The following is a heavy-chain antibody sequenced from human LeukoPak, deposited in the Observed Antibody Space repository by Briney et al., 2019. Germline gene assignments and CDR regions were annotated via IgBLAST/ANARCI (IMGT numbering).Heavy chain of an antibody. CDR1: GYSINSGYY. J-gene: IGHJ6*03. Sequence: SETLSLTCTVSGYSINSGYYWAWIRQPPGKGLQWIGSIYHSGSTYYNPSLKSRVTISIDTSKNQFSLKLSSVTAADTAVYYCARDWGVSARPGYMDVWGKGTTVTVSS. D-gene: IGHD6-6*01. CDR3: ARDWGVSARPGYMDV. V-gene: IGHV4-38-2*02. CDR2: IYHSGST.